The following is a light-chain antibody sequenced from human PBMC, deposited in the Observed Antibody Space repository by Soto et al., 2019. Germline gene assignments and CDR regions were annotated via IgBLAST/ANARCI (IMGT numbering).Light chain of an antibody. CDR1: SSDIGGYNH. CDR3: SSFTVRNTWV. CDR2: EVA. Sequence: QSVLTQPASVTGSPGQSITISCTGTSSDIGGYNHVSWYRQYPGTAPKLIIYEVAIRPSGVSDRFSGSKSVNTASLTISGLQPEDEADYYCSSFTVRNTWVFGGGTKLPVL. V-gene: IGLV2-14*01. J-gene: IGLJ3*02.